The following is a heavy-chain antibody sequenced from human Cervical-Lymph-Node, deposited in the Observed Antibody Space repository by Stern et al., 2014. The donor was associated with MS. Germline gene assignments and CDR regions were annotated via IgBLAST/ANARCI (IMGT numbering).Heavy chain of an antibody. D-gene: IGHD6-19*01. CDR3: ARLQWVADSNWFDP. Sequence: QVQLVQSGAEVKEPGASVRVSCKASGYTFIDYYIHWVRQVPGQGLEWMAWINPKSGGALSGQKFQGRVTMTRDTSISTTYMELSSLTSDDTAVYYCARLQWVADSNWFDPWGQGTLVTVSS. V-gene: IGHV1-2*02. CDR2: INPKSGGA. CDR1: GYTFIDYY. J-gene: IGHJ5*02.